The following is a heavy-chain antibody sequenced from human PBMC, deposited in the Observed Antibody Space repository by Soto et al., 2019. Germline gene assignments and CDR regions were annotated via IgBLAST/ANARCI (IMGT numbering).Heavy chain of an antibody. D-gene: IGHD2-15*01. J-gene: IGHJ4*02. CDR1: GGTFSSYA. Sequence: QAQLVQSGAEVKKPGSSVKVSCKASGGTFSSYAISWVRQAPGQGLEWMGGIIPIFGTANYAQKFQGRVTITADESTSTAYMELSSLRSEDTAVYYCARYPLGYCSGGSCYMYYFDYWGQGTLVTVSS. CDR2: IIPIFGTA. CDR3: ARYPLGYCSGGSCYMYYFDY. V-gene: IGHV1-69*01.